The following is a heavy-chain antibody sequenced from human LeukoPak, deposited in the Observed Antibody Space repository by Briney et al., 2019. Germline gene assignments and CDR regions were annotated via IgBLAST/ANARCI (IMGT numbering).Heavy chain of an antibody. Sequence: PSETLSLTCTVSGGSISSYYWSWIRQPAGKGLEWIGRIYTSGSTNYNPSLKSRVTMSVDTSKNQFSLKLSPVTAADTAVYYCARAPYYYDSNNDAFDIWGQGTMVTVSS. CDR1: GGSISSYY. V-gene: IGHV4-4*07. J-gene: IGHJ3*02. CDR3: ARAPYYYDSNNDAFDI. D-gene: IGHD3-22*01. CDR2: IYTSGST.